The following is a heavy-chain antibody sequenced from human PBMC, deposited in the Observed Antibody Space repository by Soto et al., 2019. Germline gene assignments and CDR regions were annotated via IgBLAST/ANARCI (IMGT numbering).Heavy chain of an antibody. CDR1: GLTFSSYS. J-gene: IGHJ6*02. Sequence: PGESLKISCAASGLTFSSYSMNWVRQAPGKGLEWVSSISSTTNYKYYADSVKGRFTISRDNAKNSLYLQMNSLRAEDTAVYYCARDHSSSWLYYYYGMDVWGQGTTVTV. D-gene: IGHD6-13*01. CDR2: ISSTTNYK. V-gene: IGHV3-21*01. CDR3: ARDHSSSWLYYYYGMDV.